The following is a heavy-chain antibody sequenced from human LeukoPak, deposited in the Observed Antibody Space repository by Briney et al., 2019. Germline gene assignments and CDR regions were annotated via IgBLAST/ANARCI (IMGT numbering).Heavy chain of an antibody. CDR3: TTMTYYYDSSGYSGSDY. Sequence: PGGSLRFSCAASGFTFSNAWMNWVRQAPGKGLEWVGRIKSKTDGGTTDYAAPVKGRFTISRDDSKNTLYLQMNSLKTEDTAVYHCTTMTYYYDSSGYSGSDYWGQGTLVTVSS. D-gene: IGHD3-22*01. V-gene: IGHV3-15*07. J-gene: IGHJ4*02. CDR2: IKSKTDGGTT. CDR1: GFTFSNAW.